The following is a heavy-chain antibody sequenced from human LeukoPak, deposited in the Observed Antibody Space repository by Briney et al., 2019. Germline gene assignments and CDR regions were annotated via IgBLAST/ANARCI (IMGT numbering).Heavy chain of an antibody. CDR1: GYTFTSYA. Sequence: GASVKVSCKASGYTFTSYAMHWVRQAPGQRLEWMGWINAGNGNTKYSQKFQGRVTIARDTSASTAYMELSSLRSEDTAVYCCARGHCSSTSCYSNFDYWGQGTLVTVSS. D-gene: IGHD2-2*01. V-gene: IGHV1-3*01. J-gene: IGHJ4*02. CDR3: ARGHCSSTSCYSNFDY. CDR2: INAGNGNT.